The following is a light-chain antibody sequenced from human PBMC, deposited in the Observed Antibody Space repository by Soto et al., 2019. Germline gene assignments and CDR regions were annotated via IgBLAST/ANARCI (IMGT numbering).Light chain of an antibody. V-gene: IGKV3-20*01. CDR3: QQYGSSPST. CDR2: GAS. J-gene: IGKJ1*01. CDR1: QSVRSSN. Sequence: DIVLTQSPGTLSLSPGERATLSCRASQSVRSSNLAWYQQKPGQAPRLLIYGASSRATGIPHRFSGSGSGTDFTLTISSLEPEDFAVYYCQQYGSSPSTFVQGTKVEIK.